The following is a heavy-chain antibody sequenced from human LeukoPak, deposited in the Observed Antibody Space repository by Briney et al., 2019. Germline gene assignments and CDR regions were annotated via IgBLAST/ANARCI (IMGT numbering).Heavy chain of an antibody. Sequence: SETLSPTCAVYGGSFSGYYWSWIRQPPGKGLEWIGGINHSGSTNYNPSLKSRVTISVDTSKNQFSLKLSSVTAADTAVYYCARLGGYNFGYWGQGTLVTVSS. D-gene: IGHD5-24*01. V-gene: IGHV4-34*01. CDR3: ARLGGYNFGY. CDR1: GGSFSGYY. CDR2: INHSGST. J-gene: IGHJ4*02.